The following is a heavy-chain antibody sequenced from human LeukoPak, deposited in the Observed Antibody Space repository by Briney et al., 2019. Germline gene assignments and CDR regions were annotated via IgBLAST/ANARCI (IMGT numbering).Heavy chain of an antibody. Sequence: GGSLRLSCAASGFTFSSYWMSWVRQAPGKGLEWVANIKQDGSEKYYVDSVKGRFTISRDNAKNSLYLQMSSLRAEDTAVYYCARDQYDILTGYHDYWGQGTLVTVSS. D-gene: IGHD3-9*01. CDR3: ARDQYDILTGYHDY. CDR1: GFTFSSYW. V-gene: IGHV3-7*01. J-gene: IGHJ4*02. CDR2: IKQDGSEK.